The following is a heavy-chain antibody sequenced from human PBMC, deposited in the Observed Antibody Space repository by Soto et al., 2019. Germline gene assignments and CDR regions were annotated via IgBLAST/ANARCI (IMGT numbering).Heavy chain of an antibody. D-gene: IGHD5-12*01. J-gene: IGHJ6*02. CDR2: ISGSDAFT. CDR1: GFTFISYA. CDR3: AKPTILLGAYYYYGMDV. V-gene: IGHV3-23*01. Sequence: EVQLLESGGGLVQPGGSLRLSCAASGFTFISYAMSWVRQAPGKGLEWVSTISGSDAFTYYADSVKGRFTISRDNSKNTLYLQMNSLRAEDTAVYYCAKPTILLGAYYYYGMDVWGQGTTVTVSS.